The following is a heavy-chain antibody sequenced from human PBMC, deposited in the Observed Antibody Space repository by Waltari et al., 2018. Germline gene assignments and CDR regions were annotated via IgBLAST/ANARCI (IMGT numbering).Heavy chain of an antibody. J-gene: IGHJ4*02. V-gene: IGHV1-8*02. Sequence: QVQLVQSGAEVRKPGASVKVSCKASGYTFTSYDNNWLRQASGQGLEWMGWMNPKKGNTGYAQKFQGRVTMTRNTSISTAYMELSSLRSEDTAVYYCAGGYRIPKPYWGYWGQGTLVTVSS. CDR3: AGGYRIPKPYWGY. CDR2: MNPKKGNT. D-gene: IGHD2-21*01. CDR1: GYTFTSYD.